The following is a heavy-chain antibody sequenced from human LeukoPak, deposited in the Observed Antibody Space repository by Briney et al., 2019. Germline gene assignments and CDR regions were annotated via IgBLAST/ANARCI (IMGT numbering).Heavy chain of an antibody. V-gene: IGHV4-61*01. J-gene: IGHJ4*02. D-gene: IGHD3-10*01. Sequence: SETLSLTCTVSGASVSSGSFYWSWIRQPQGKGLEWIGYINNSGSTNYNPSLKSRVTISVDTSKNQFSLKLSSVTAADTAVYYCAGEGAYYYGSGSYYGPFGRWGQGALVTVSS. CDR1: GASVSSGSFY. CDR3: AGEGAYYYGSGSYYGPFGR. CDR2: INNSGST.